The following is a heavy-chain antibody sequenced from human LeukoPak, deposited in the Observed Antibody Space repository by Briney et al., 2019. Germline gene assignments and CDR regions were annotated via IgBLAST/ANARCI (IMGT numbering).Heavy chain of an antibody. D-gene: IGHD6-19*01. J-gene: IGHJ4*02. CDR3: ARDRFLYSSGWYGGNDY. V-gene: IGHV6-1*01. CDR1: GDSVSSNSAA. CDR2: TYYRSKWYN. Sequence: SQTLSLTCAISGDSVSSNSAAWNWIRLSPSRGLEWLGRTYYRSKWYNDYAVSVKSRITINPDTSKNQFSLQLNSVTPEDTAVYYCARDRFLYSSGWYGGNDYWGQGTLVTVSS.